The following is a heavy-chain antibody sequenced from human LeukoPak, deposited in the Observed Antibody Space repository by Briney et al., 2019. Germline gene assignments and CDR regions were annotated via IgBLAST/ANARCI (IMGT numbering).Heavy chain of an antibody. CDR1: GFTFTSYA. D-gene: IGHD3-3*01. CDR3: AKGAQYDFWTGYTLEYFDV. Sequence: PGGSLRLSCAASGFTFTSYAMNWVRQAPGKVLEWVSFISASGSSTHYADSVKGRFTISRDNSNNTLYLQINSLRAEDTAAYYCAKGAQYDFWTGYTLEYFDVWGKGTLVTVSS. J-gene: IGHJ4*02. V-gene: IGHV3-23*01. CDR2: ISASGSST.